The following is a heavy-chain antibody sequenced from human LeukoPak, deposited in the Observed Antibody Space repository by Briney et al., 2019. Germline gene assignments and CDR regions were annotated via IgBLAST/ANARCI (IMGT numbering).Heavy chain of an antibody. Sequence: GGSLRLSCAASGFTFSSYAMSWVRQAQGKGVEWVSAISGSGGSTYYADSVKGRFTISRDNSKNTLYLQMNSLRAEDTAVYYCAKDLKITGTTQYFDYWGQGTLVTVSS. V-gene: IGHV3-23*01. CDR3: AKDLKITGTTQYFDY. CDR1: GFTFSSYA. J-gene: IGHJ4*02. D-gene: IGHD1-20*01. CDR2: ISGSGGST.